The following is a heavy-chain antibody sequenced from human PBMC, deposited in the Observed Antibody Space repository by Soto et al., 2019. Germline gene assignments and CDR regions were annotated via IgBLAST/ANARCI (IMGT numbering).Heavy chain of an antibody. CDR1: GYTFTGYY. Sequence: QVQLVQSGAEVKKPGAAVKVSCKASGYTFTGYYMHWVRQAPGQGLEWMGWINPNRGGTNYAQKFQGWATMTRDTSSSTAYMELSRLRSDDTAVYYCARDRIAAAGMSATYCYYGMDVWGQGTTVTVSS. J-gene: IGHJ6*02. V-gene: IGHV1-2*04. CDR2: INPNRGGT. CDR3: ARDRIAAAGMSATYCYYGMDV. D-gene: IGHD6-13*01.